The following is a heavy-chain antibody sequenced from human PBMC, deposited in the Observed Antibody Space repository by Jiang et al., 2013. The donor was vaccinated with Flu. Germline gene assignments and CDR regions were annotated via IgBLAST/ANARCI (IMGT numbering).Heavy chain of an antibody. V-gene: IGHV1-8*01. J-gene: IGHJ4*02. CDR1: GYTFTTYD. CDR3: VRGPTGTTDY. CDR2: MSPNSGIT. D-gene: IGHD1-7*01. Sequence: SGAEVKKPGASVKVSCKASGYTFTTYDINWVRRAAGQGLEWMGWMSPNSGITRYTQKFQGRVTMTRDTSINTAYMELSRLASEDAAVYYCVRGPTGTTDYWGQGTLVTVSS.